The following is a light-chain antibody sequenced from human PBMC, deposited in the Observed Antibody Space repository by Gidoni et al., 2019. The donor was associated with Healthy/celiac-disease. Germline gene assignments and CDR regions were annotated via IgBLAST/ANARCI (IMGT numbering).Light chain of an antibody. V-gene: IGKV1-5*03. CDR1: QSISSW. J-gene: IGKJ3*01. CDR2: KAS. CDR3: QQYNSYEGT. Sequence: IQMTQSPSTLSASVGDRVTITCRASQSISSWLAWYQQKPGKAPKLLIYKASSLESGVPSRFSGSGSGTEFTLTISSLQPDDFATYYCQQYNSYEGTFGPGTKVDIK.